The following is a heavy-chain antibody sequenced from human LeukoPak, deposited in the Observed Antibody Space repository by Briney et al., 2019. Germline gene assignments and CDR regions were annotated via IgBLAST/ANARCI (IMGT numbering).Heavy chain of an antibody. V-gene: IGHV4-59*01. D-gene: IGHD3-3*01. CDR2: IYYSGST. CDR1: GGSISSYY. CDR3: ARGPPYYDFWSGYYIAYYMDV. Sequence: PSETLSLTCTVSGGSISSYYWSWIRQPPGKGLEWIGYIYYSGSTNYNPSLKSRVTISVDTSKNQFSLKLSSVTAADTAVYYCARGPPYYDFWSGYYIAYYMDVWGKGTTVTVSS. J-gene: IGHJ6*03.